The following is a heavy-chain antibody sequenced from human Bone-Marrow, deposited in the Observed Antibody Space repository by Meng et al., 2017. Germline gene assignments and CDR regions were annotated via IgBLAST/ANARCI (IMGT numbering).Heavy chain of an antibody. CDR3: ARLGPPIAAGDPFDY. D-gene: IGHD6-13*01. Sequence: QVQLQESGPGLVKPSGTLSLTCAVASVSISSTNWWGWVRQPPGKGLEWIGEIHQDGYTNYSPSLKSRVTISVDKSRYQFSLKLNSVTAADTAVYYCARLGPPIAAGDPFDYWGQGTLVTVSS. J-gene: IGHJ4*02. CDR2: IHQDGYT. CDR1: SVSISSTNW. V-gene: IGHV4-4*02.